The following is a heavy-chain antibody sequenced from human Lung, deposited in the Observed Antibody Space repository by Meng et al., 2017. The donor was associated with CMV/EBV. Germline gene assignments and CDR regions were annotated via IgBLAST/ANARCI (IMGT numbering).Heavy chain of an antibody. CDR1: GYSFTSYW. CDR3: ARTVKYYYDSSGPDP. CDR2: IYPGDSDT. Sequence: SXXGSGYSFTSYWIGWVRQRPGKGLEWMGIIYPGDSDTRYSPSFQGQVTISADKSISTAYLQWSSLKASDTAMYYCARTVKYYYDSSGPDPWGQGXLVTVSS. J-gene: IGHJ5*02. V-gene: IGHV5-51*01. D-gene: IGHD3-22*01.